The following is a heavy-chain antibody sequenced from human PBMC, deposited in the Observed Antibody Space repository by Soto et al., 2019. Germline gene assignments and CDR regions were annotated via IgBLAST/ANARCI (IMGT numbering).Heavy chain of an antibody. CDR2: IIPIFGTA. CDR3: ARGYDYVWGSYRDYYYYYGMDV. CDR1: GGTFSSYA. V-gene: IGHV1-69*01. Sequence: QVQLVQSGAEVKKPGSSVKVSCKASGGTFSSYAISWVRQAPGQGLEWMGGIIPIFGTANYAQKFQGRVTIPADESTSTAYMELRSLRSEDTAVYYCARGYDYVWGSYRDYYYYYGMDVWGQGTTVTVSS. D-gene: IGHD3-16*02. J-gene: IGHJ6*02.